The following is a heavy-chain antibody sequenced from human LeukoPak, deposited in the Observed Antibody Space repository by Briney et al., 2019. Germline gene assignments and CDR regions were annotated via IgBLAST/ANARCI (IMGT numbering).Heavy chain of an antibody. V-gene: IGHV5-51*01. Sequence: GESLKISCKGSGYSFTSYWIGWVRQMPGKGLEWMGIIYPGDYDTRYSPSFQGQVTISADKSISTAYLQWSSLKASDTAMYYCARFKYSSGWYGSSGMDVWGQGTTVTVSS. CDR1: GYSFTSYW. D-gene: IGHD6-19*01. J-gene: IGHJ6*02. CDR2: IYPGDYDT. CDR3: ARFKYSSGWYGSSGMDV.